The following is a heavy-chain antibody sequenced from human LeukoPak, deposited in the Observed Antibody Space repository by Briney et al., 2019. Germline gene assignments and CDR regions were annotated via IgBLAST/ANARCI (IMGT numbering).Heavy chain of an antibody. CDR3: ALVVPAAIEWWFDP. D-gene: IGHD2-2*01. V-gene: IGHV1-46*01. Sequence: ASVKVSCKASGYTFTSYDINWVRQATGQGLEWMGIINPSGGSTSYAQKFQGRVTMTRDTSTSTVYMELSSLRSEDTAVYYCALVVPAAIEWWFDPWGQGTLVTVSS. J-gene: IGHJ5*02. CDR1: GYTFTSYD. CDR2: INPSGGST.